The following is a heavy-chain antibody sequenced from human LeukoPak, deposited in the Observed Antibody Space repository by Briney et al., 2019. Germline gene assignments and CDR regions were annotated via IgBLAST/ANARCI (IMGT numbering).Heavy chain of an antibody. CDR2: IWSDGSDK. Sequence: GGSLRLSCAASGFTFSHYGMHWVRQTPGAGLEWVAVIWSDGSDKYYAKSVKGRFTTSRDNSKNSLFLQMNSLRAEDTAVYYCAKDAQRGFDYSNSLQNWGQGILVTVSS. D-gene: IGHD4-11*01. J-gene: IGHJ1*01. V-gene: IGHV3-33*06. CDR1: GFTFSHYG. CDR3: AKDAQRGFDYSNSLQN.